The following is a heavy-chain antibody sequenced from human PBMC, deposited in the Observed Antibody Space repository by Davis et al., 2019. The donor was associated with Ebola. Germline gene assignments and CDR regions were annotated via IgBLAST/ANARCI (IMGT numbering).Heavy chain of an antibody. D-gene: IGHD3-22*01. CDR2: FDPEEGET. V-gene: IGHV1-24*01. Sequence: ASVKVSCKVSGYTLAVFSIHWVRLTPGKGPEWLGGFDPEEGETVSAQNFQDRVTLTTDTSTNTAYMELRSLRSDDTAVYYCAKDSSSWYYFDDSGYPFDDWGQGTLVIVSS. CDR1: GYTLAVFS. J-gene: IGHJ4*02. CDR3: AKDSSSWYYFDDSGYPFDD.